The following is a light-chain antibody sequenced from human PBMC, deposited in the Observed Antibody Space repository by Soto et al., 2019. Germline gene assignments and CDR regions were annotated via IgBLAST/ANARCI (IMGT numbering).Light chain of an antibody. CDR1: SSYVGGYNY. J-gene: IGLJ2*01. Sequence: QSVLTQPPSASGSPGQSVTISCTGTSSYVGGYNYVSWYQQHPGKAPKLMIYDVSKRPSGVPDRFSGSKSGNTASLTVSGLQAEDEADYYCSSYAGSNNLVFGGGTKLTV. V-gene: IGLV2-8*01. CDR2: DVS. CDR3: SSYAGSNNLV.